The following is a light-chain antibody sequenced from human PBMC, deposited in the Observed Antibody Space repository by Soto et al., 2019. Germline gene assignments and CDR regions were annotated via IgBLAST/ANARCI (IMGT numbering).Light chain of an antibody. Sequence: IQMTQSPSPLSASVGDRVTITCRASQIISSWSAWYQQKPGKAPKLLIYDASSWESGVPSRFSGSGSGTEFTLTISSLQPDDFATYYCQQFNSYPYTFGLGTRLEIK. CDR1: QIISSW. V-gene: IGKV1-5*01. J-gene: IGKJ5*01. CDR3: QQFNSYPYT. CDR2: DAS.